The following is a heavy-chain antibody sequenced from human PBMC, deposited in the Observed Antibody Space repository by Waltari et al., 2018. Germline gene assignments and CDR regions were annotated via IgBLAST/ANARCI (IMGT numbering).Heavy chain of an antibody. Sequence: EVQLVESGGGLVQPGGSLRLSCAASGFTFSSYWMSWVRQAPGKGLEWVANIKQDGSEKYYVDSVKGRFTISRDNAKNSLYLQMNSLRAEDTAVYYCARDSYGYNAYFDYWGQGTLVTVSS. CDR1: GFTFSSYW. J-gene: IGHJ4*02. V-gene: IGHV3-7*01. D-gene: IGHD5-18*01. CDR2: IKQDGSEK. CDR3: ARDSYGYNAYFDY.